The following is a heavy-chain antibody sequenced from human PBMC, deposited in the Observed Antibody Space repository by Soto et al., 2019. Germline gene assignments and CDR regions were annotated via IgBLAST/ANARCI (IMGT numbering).Heavy chain of an antibody. CDR3: ARRGVVVPGSVLQYAFDI. V-gene: IGHV1-69*06. J-gene: IGHJ3*02. CDR2: IIHIIGTA. D-gene: IGHD2-21*02. CDR1: GGTFSSYS. Sequence: AVKVSCKASGGTFSSYSNSLVRQAPGHGLEGVGGIIHIIGTANYAQTFQGRVTITADKSTSPAYMKLSSLSAEDTAVYYCARRGVVVPGSVLQYAFDIWGQGTMVTVSS.